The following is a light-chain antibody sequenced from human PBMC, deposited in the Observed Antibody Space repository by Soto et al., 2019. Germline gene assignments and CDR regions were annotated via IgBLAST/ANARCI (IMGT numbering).Light chain of an antibody. CDR2: EAS. CDR3: QQFNSYPWT. V-gene: IGKV1-13*02. CDR1: QGIRSS. J-gene: IGKJ1*01. Sequence: AIQLTQSPSSLSASVGDRVTITCRASQGIRSSLAWFQQKAGNPPKVLIYEASVLETGVSSRFSGSGSGTDFTLSISSLQPEDFATYYCQQFNSYPWTFGQWTTVEVK.